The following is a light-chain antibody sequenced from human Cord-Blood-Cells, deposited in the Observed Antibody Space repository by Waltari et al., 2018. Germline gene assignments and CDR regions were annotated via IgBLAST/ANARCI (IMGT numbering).Light chain of an antibody. CDR2: AAS. J-gene: IGKJ2*03. V-gene: IGKV1-39*01. Sequence: DIQMTQSPSSLSASVGDRVTITCRASQSISSYLNWYQQKPGKAPKLLIYAASSLQSGVPSRCSGIGSGTDFTLTISSLQPEDFATYYCQRSYSTPYSFGQGTKLESK. CDR3: QRSYSTPYS. CDR1: QSISSY.